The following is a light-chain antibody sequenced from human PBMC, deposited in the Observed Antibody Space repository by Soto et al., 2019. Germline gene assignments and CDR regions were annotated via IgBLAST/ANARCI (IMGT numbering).Light chain of an antibody. CDR3: QQYNSYLT. CDR2: DIS. Sequence: EIVLTQSPGTLSLSPGERATLTCRASQSVSSNLAWYQQRPGQAPRLLIYDISNRAAGVPARFSGSGSETEFTLTISSLQTDDFATYYCQQYNSYLTFGQGTKVDIK. CDR1: QSVSSN. J-gene: IGKJ1*01. V-gene: IGKV3-15*01.